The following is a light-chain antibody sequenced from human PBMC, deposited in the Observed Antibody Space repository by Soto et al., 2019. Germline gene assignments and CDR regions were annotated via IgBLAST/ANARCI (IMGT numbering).Light chain of an antibody. CDR2: GAS. Sequence: DIQMTQFPSSLSASIGDRVTITCRASQSISNSLNWYQQKPGKAPKLLIYGASSLQGGVPSRFSGSGSGTDFTVTISSLQPEDFATYYCQQSYGTPLTFGGGTKVEIK. J-gene: IGKJ4*01. V-gene: IGKV1-39*01. CDR3: QQSYGTPLT. CDR1: QSISNS.